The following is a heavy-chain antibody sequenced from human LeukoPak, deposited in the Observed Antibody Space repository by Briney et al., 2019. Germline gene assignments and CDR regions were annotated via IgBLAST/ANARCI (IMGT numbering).Heavy chain of an antibody. J-gene: IGHJ4*02. D-gene: IGHD2-8*01. Sequence: SVKVSCKASGGTFSSYAISWVRQAPGQGLEWMGGIIPIFGTANYAQKFQGRVTITADESTSTAYMELSSLRSEDTAVYYCATLRGYCTNGVCYNYFDYWGQGTLVTVSS. V-gene: IGHV1-69*13. CDR3: ATLRGYCTNGVCYNYFDY. CDR1: GGTFSSYA. CDR2: IIPIFGTA.